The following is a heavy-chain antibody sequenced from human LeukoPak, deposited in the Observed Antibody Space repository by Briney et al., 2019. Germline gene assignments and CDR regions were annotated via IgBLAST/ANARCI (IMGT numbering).Heavy chain of an antibody. Sequence: SETLSLTCTVSGGSISSGGYYWSWIRQHPGKGLEWIGYIYYSGSTYYNPSLKSRVTISVDTSKNQFSLKLSSVTAADTAVYYCARDRREGYCDSSGYYPGYGMDVWGQGTTVTVSS. D-gene: IGHD3-22*01. CDR3: ARDRREGYCDSSGYYPGYGMDV. CDR1: GGSISSGGYY. CDR2: IYYSGST. V-gene: IGHV4-31*03. J-gene: IGHJ6*02.